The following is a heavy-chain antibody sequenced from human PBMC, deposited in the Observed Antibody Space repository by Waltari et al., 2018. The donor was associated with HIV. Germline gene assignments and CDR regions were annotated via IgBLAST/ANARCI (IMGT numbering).Heavy chain of an antibody. CDR2: IYHSGST. V-gene: IGHV4-4*02. J-gene: IGHJ4*02. Sequence: QVHLQESGPGLVKSSGTLSPPCAVSGGSISSRNWWSWVRQPPGKGREWIGEIYHSGSTNYNPSRKSRVTISVDKSKNQFSLKLSSVTAADTAVYYCARLRGGSGNYSLDYWGQGTLVTVSS. D-gene: IGHD3-10*01. CDR1: GGSISSRNW. CDR3: ARLRGGSGNYSLDY.